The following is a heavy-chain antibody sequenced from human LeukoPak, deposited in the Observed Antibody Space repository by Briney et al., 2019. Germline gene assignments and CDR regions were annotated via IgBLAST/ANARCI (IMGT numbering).Heavy chain of an antibody. CDR3: ARTYGALYFDY. CDR2: ISGSSSYI. Sequence: GGSLRLSCAASGFTFSSYIMNWVRQAPGKGLEWVSFISGSSSYIYYADSVKGRFTISRDNAKNSLYLQMNSLRAEHPAVYYCARTYGALYFDYWGQGTLVTVSS. D-gene: IGHD4-17*01. CDR1: GFTFSSYI. V-gene: IGHV3-21*01. J-gene: IGHJ4*02.